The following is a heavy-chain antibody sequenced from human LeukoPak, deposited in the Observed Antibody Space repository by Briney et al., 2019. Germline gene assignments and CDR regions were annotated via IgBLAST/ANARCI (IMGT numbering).Heavy chain of an antibody. CDR2: ITPDGSVQ. CDR1: GFTFSGSG. J-gene: IGHJ3*02. D-gene: IGHD2-15*01. V-gene: IGHV3-7*01. CDR3: ARDSGSRAFDI. Sequence: GGPLKLSCAALGFTFSGSGMSWFPQAQGKGLEGVANITPDGSVQYYVDSVKGRFTISRDNAKNSLYPQMNSLRAEDTAVYYCARDSGSRAFDIWGQGTMVTVSS.